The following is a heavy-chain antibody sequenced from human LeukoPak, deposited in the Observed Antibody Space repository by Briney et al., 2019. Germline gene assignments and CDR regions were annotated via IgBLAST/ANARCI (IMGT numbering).Heavy chain of an antibody. J-gene: IGHJ6*02. CDR1: GGTFSGYA. D-gene: IGHD6-6*01. V-gene: IGHV1-69*13. CDR2: IIPILGTA. CDR3: ARAPHSSSSFYGMDV. Sequence: SVKVSCKASGGTFSGYAIIWVRQAPGQGLEWMGGIIPILGTANYAQKFQGRVTITADASTSTAYMELNSLRSEDTAVYYCARAPHSSSSFYGMDVWGQGTMVTVSS.